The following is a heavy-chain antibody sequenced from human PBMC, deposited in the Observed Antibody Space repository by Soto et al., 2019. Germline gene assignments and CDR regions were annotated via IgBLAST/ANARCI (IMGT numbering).Heavy chain of an antibody. CDR2: ISAYNGNT. CDR1: GYTFTSYG. J-gene: IGHJ6*02. V-gene: IGHV1-18*01. CDR3: ARCGSSSSRSRIALDYYYGMDV. Sequence: VASVKVSCKASGYTFTSYGISWVRQAPGQGLEWMGWISAYNGNTNYAQKLQGRVTMTTDTSTSTAYMELRSLRSDDTAVYYCARCGSSSSRSRIALDYYYGMDVWGQGTTVTVSS. D-gene: IGHD6-6*01.